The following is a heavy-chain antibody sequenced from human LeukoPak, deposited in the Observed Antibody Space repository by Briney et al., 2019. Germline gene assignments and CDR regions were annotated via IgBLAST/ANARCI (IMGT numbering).Heavy chain of an antibody. CDR3: ARAEWSNWYFDL. D-gene: IGHD3-3*01. V-gene: IGHV3-15*01. Sequence: PGGSLRLSCAASGFTFSNAWMSWVRQAPGKGLEWVGRIKSKTDGGTTDYAAPVKGRFTISRDDSKNTLYLQMNSLKTEDTAVYYCARAEWSNWYFDLWGRGTLVTVSS. CDR2: IKSKTDGGTT. CDR1: GFTFSNAW. J-gene: IGHJ2*01.